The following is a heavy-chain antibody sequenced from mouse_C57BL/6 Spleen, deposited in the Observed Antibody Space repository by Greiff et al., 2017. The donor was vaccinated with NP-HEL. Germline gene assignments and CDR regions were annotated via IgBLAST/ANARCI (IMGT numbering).Heavy chain of an antibody. J-gene: IGHJ3*01. CDR3: ASQTGTSWFAY. V-gene: IGHV1-19*01. CDR1: GYTFTDYY. D-gene: IGHD4-1*01. Sequence: EVQLQQSGPVLVKPGASVKMSCKASGYTFTDYYMNWVKQSHGKSLEWIGVINPYNGGTSYNQKFKGKATLTVDKSSSTAYMELNSLTSEDSAVYYCASQTGTSWFAYWGQGTLVTVSA. CDR2: INPYNGGT.